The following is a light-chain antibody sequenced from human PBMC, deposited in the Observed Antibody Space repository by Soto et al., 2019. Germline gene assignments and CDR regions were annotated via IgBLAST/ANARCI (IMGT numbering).Light chain of an antibody. CDR1: QSVSSN. Sequence: EIVMTQSPATLSVSPGERATLSCRASQSVSSNLAWYQQKPGQAPRLLIYGASTRATGIPARFSGSGSGTEFPLTISSLQSEDFAVYYCQQYNNWPRTFGQGTKLEIQ. CDR3: QQYNNWPRT. J-gene: IGKJ2*01. CDR2: GAS. V-gene: IGKV3-15*01.